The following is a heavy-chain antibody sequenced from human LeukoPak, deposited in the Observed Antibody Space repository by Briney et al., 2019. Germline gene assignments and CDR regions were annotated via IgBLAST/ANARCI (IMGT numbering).Heavy chain of an antibody. V-gene: IGHV3-30*14. CDR3: ARTPGHSSSWYFDF. CDR1: GFLYSHYA. D-gene: IGHD6-13*01. CDR2: ISFDGDHK. Sequence: GASGRLFWGPCGFLYSHYATQWLREARDGAVEWVAIISFDGDHKYYADSVKGRFTISRDSYKNTLSLQMNRLRGADTGVYYCARTPGHSSSWYFDFWGQGTLVTVSS. J-gene: IGHJ4*02.